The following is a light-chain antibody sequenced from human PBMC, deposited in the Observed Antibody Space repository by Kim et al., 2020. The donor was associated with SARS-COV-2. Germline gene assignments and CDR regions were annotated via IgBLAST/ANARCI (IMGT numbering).Light chain of an antibody. V-gene: IGKV3-15*01. CDR2: GAS. Sequence: EIVMTQSPATLSVSPGERATLSCRASQSVSSNLAWYQQKAGQAPRLLIYGASTRANGIPARFSGSESGTEFTLTISSLQSEDFAVYYCQQYNNWPPVTFGQGTRLEIK. CDR1: QSVSSN. J-gene: IGKJ5*01. CDR3: QQYNNWPPVT.